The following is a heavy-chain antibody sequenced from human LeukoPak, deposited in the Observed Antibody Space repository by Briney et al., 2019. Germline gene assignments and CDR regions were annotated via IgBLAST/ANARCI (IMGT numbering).Heavy chain of an antibody. CDR2: INPNSGGT. V-gene: IGHV1-2*02. Sequence: ASVKVSCKASGYTFTSYCMHWVRQAPGQGLEWMGWINPNSGGTNYAQKFQGRVTMTRDTSISTAYMELSRLRSDDTAVYYCASEVAAAGTSYYYGMDVWGQGTTVTVSS. D-gene: IGHD6-13*01. J-gene: IGHJ6*02. CDR1: GYTFTSYC. CDR3: ASEVAAAGTSYYYGMDV.